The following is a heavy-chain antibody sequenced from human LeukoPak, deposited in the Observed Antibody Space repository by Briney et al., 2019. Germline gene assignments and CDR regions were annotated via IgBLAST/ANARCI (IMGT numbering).Heavy chain of an antibody. CDR1: GGSISSYY. CDR3: AASPTTVTTPFDY. CDR2: IYYSGST. V-gene: IGHV4-59*01. D-gene: IGHD4-11*01. Sequence: PSETLPLTCTVSGGSISSYYWSWIRQPPGKGLEWIGYIYYSGSTNYNPSLKSRVTISVDTSKNQCSLKLSSVTAADTAVYYCAASPTTVTTPFDYWGQGTLVTVSS. J-gene: IGHJ4*02.